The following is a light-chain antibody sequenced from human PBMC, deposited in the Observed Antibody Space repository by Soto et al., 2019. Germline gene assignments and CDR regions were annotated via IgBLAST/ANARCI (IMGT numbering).Light chain of an antibody. J-gene: IGLJ2*01. CDR3: GSHTDSSSPV. Sequence: QSALIQPASVSGSPGQSITIPCTGTSSDVGGYNYVSWYQQHPGKAPKVIIYEVNHRPSGVSSRFSGSKSGNTASLNISGLLAEDEADYYCGSHTDSSSPVFGGGTKVTVL. V-gene: IGLV2-14*03. CDR1: SSDVGGYNY. CDR2: EVN.